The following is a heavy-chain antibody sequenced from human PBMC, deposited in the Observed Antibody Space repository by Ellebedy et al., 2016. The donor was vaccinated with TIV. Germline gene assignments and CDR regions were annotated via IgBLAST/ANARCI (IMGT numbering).Heavy chain of an antibody. V-gene: IGHV3-23*01. J-gene: IGHJ4*02. D-gene: IGHD3-16*01. Sequence: GESLKISCAASGITFSSHAISWVRQTQGKGLEWVSAISGSGDKTYYTDSVTGRFTISRDNSQNTLYLQMNSLRAEETAVYSCAKELHMWGTIMIDCWGPGTLVTVSS. CDR2: ISGSGDKT. CDR3: AKELHMWGTIMIDC. CDR1: GITFSSHA.